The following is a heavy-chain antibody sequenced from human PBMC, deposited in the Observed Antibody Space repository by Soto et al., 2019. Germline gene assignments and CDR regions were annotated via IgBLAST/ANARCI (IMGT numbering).Heavy chain of an antibody. V-gene: IGHV2-5*02. D-gene: IGHD3-9*01. Sequence: QITLKESGPTPVKPTQTLTLTCTFSGLSLRTSGVRVGWIRQPPGKALEWLALIYWDDDKRYSPSLKSTLTITKSTSKNQFILTITNMDPVDTAKYYSAHGYYDILTGYPTWGQGPLVTVST. CDR2: IYWDDDK. CDR1: GLSLRTSGVR. J-gene: IGHJ5*02. CDR3: AHGYYDILTGYPT.